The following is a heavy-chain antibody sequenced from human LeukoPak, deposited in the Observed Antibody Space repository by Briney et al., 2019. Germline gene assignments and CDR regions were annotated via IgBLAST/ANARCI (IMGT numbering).Heavy chain of an antibody. CDR3: ARRGSYSGPDYGDYAFDY. D-gene: IGHD4-17*01. CDR1: GFTFSSYG. J-gene: IGHJ4*02. CDR2: ISSSSSYI. Sequence: GGSLRLSCAASGFTFSSYGMHWVRRAPGKGLEWVSSISSSSSYIYYADSVKGRFTISRDNAKNSLYLQMNSLRAEDTAVYYCARRGSYSGPDYGDYAFDYWGQGTLVTVSS. V-gene: IGHV3-21*01.